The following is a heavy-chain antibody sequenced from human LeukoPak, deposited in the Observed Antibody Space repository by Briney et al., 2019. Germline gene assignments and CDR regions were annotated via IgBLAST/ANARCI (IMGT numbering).Heavy chain of an antibody. J-gene: IGHJ4*02. D-gene: IGHD3-22*01. CDR3: AKDGSPYYYDSSGYNYFDY. Sequence: SGGSLRLSCAASGFTLSSYAMTWVRQAPGKGLEWVSSISGSGGGTHYADSVKGRFTISRDNSKNTLYLQMNSLRAEDTAVYYCAKDGSPYYYDSSGYNYFDYWGQGTLVTVSS. V-gene: IGHV3-23*01. CDR2: ISGSGGGT. CDR1: GFTLSSYA.